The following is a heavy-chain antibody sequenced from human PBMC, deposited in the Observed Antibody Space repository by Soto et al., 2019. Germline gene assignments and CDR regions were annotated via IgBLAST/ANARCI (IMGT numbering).Heavy chain of an antibody. D-gene: IGHD5-12*01. Sequence: EVQLLESGGGLVQPGGSLRLSCAASGFTFSSYAMSWVRQAPGKGLEWVSAISGSGGSTYYADSVKGRFTISRDNSKNTLYLQMNSLRAEDTAVYYCAKDCHGWLQFACWYFDLWGRGTLVTVSS. CDR2: ISGSGGST. CDR3: AKDCHGWLQFACWYFDL. CDR1: GFTFSSYA. J-gene: IGHJ2*01. V-gene: IGHV3-23*01.